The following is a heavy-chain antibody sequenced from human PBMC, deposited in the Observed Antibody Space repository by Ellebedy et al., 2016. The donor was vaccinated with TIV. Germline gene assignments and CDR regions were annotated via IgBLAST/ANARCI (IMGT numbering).Heavy chain of an antibody. CDR3: ARDSRVTFGGLIVYFDF. V-gene: IGHV1-3*04. J-gene: IGHJ4*02. D-gene: IGHD3-16*02. CDR2: INTDNGNT. Sequence: ASVKVSCKPSGNTFSIYAIHWVRQAPGQSLEWMGWINTDNGNTNYAQKLQGRVTMTTDTSTSTAYMELRSLRSDDTAVYYCARDSRVTFGGLIVYFDFWGQGTLVTVSS. CDR1: GNTFSIYA.